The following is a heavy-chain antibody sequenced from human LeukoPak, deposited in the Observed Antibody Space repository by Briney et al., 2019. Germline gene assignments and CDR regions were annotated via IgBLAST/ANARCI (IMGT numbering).Heavy chain of an antibody. CDR1: GYTFTDCY. D-gene: IGHD6-19*01. CDR3: ARARQWLIGY. V-gene: IGHV1-2*02. CDR2: INPNSGGT. Sequence: ASVKVSCKASGYTFTDCYMNWVRQAPGQGLEWMGWINPNSGGTNYAQKFQGRVTMTRDTSISTAYMELSRLRSDDTAVYYCARARQWLIGYWGQGTLVTVSS. J-gene: IGHJ4*02.